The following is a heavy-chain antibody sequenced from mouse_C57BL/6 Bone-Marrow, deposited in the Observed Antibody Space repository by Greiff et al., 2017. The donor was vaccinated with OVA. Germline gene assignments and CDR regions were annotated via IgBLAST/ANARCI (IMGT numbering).Heavy chain of an antibody. CDR1: GYTFTDYY. D-gene: IGHD1-1*01. V-gene: IGHV1-26*01. CDR2: INPNNGGT. Sequence: VQLQQSGPVLVKPGASVKMSCKASGYTFTDYYMNWVKQSHGKSLEWIGDINPNNGGTSYNQKFKGKATLTVDKSSSTAYMELRSLTSEDSAVYYCARGNYYGSSHYWGQGTTLTVSS. J-gene: IGHJ2*01. CDR3: ARGNYYGSSHY.